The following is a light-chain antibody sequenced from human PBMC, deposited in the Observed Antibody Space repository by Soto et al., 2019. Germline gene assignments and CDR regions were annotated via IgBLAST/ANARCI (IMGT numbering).Light chain of an antibody. V-gene: IGKV3-15*01. CDR3: QQYNNWPWT. CDR1: QSVSSY. J-gene: IGKJ1*01. Sequence: EIVLTQSPATLSLSPGERATLSCRASQSVSSYLAWYQQKPGQAPRLLIYDASTRATGIPDRFSGGGSGTEFTLTISSLQSEDFAVYYCQQYNNWPWTFGQGTKVDIK. CDR2: DAS.